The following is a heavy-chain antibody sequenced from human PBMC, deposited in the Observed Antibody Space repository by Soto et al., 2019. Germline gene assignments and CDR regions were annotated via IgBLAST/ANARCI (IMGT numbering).Heavy chain of an antibody. V-gene: IGHV4-30-2*01. Sequence: QLQLQESGSGLVKPSQTLSLTCAVSGGSISSGGYSWSWIRQPPGKGLEWIGYIYHSGSTYYNPSLRSRVTISVDRSKNQFSLKLSSVTAADTAVYYCARLGSRRMKDYYFDYWGQGTLVTVSS. CDR3: ARLGSRRMKDYYFDY. J-gene: IGHJ4*02. D-gene: IGHD2-15*01. CDR2: IYHSGST. CDR1: GGSISSGGYS.